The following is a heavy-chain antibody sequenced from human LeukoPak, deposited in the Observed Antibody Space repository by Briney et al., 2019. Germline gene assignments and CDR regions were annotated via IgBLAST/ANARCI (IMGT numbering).Heavy chain of an antibody. J-gene: IGHJ4*02. CDR3: AKVFSPGAKGLLYYFDY. CDR1: GFTFSSYV. V-gene: IGHV3-23*01. D-gene: IGHD1-26*01. CDR2: ISGSGYST. Sequence: GGSLRLSCAASGFTFSSYVMSWVRQAPGKGLEWVSAISGSGYSTYYADSVKGRFTISRDNSKNTLYLQMNSLRAEDTAVYYCAKVFSPGAKGLLYYFDYWGQGTLVTVSS.